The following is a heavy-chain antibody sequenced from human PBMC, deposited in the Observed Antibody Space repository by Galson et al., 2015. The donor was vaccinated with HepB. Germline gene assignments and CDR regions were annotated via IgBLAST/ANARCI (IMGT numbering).Heavy chain of an antibody. Sequence: SVKVSCKASGYTFSSYGISWVRQAPGQGPEWMGWISGYSGDTNYAQNFQGRVTMTTDTSTSTAYMELRSLRSDDTAVHYCATDSSGYYYFDYWGQGTLVIVSS. J-gene: IGHJ4*02. V-gene: IGHV1-18*01. CDR1: GYTFSSYG. CDR2: ISGYSGDT. D-gene: IGHD3-22*01. CDR3: ATDSSGYYYFDY.